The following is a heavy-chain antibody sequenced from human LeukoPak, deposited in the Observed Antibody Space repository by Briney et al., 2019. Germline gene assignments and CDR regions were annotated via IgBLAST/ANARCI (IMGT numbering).Heavy chain of an antibody. Sequence: ASVKVSCKASGYTFTGYYMHWVRQAPGQGLEWMGWINPNSGGTNYAQKFQGRVTMTRDTSICTAYMELSRLRSDDTAVYYCARSIAVFDAFDIWGQGTMVTVSS. D-gene: IGHD2-21*01. CDR1: GYTFTGYY. J-gene: IGHJ3*02. CDR2: INPNSGGT. CDR3: ARSIAVFDAFDI. V-gene: IGHV1-2*02.